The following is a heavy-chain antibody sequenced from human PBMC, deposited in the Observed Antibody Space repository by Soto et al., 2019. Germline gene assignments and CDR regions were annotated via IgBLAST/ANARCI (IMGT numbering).Heavy chain of an antibody. D-gene: IGHD3-9*01. Sequence: SETLSLTCTVSGGSISSGGYYWSWIRQHPGKGLEWIGYIYYSGTTYYNPSLRSRVTISVDTSKNQFSLRLASVTAADTAVYYCARLYPYYDILTGSQIYGFDFWGQGTMVTVSS. CDR2: IYYSGTT. CDR1: GGSISSGGYY. V-gene: IGHV4-31*03. J-gene: IGHJ3*01. CDR3: ARLYPYYDILTGSQIYGFDF.